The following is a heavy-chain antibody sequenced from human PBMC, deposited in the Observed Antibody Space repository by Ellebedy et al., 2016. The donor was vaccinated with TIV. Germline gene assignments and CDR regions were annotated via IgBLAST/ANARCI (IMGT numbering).Heavy chain of an antibody. Sequence: MPSETLSLTCTVSGGSISSSSFNWGWIRQPPGKGLEWIGTIWHTGTSWYNTSLESRLTVSVDTSKNQFSLKLSSVTAADTAVYYCASHMVRESTWFDPWGQGTLVTVSS. CDR1: GGSISSSSFN. CDR3: ASHMVRESTWFDP. V-gene: IGHV4-39*01. CDR2: IWHTGTS. J-gene: IGHJ5*02. D-gene: IGHD3-10*01.